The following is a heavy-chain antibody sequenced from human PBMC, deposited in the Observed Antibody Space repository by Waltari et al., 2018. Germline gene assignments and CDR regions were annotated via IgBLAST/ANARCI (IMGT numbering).Heavy chain of an antibody. Sequence: EVQLLESGGGLVQPGGSLRLSCAASGFTFSNYAMSWVRQAPGKGLEWVSAISGTGQSTYYADSVKGRFTLSRDNSKNTFYLQMNSLRAEDMAVYYCATRNKYCSRGSCSALWEAPFDFWGQGTLVTVS. CDR3: ATRNKYCSRGSCSALWEAPFDF. CDR1: GFTFSNYA. J-gene: IGHJ4*02. CDR2: ISGTGQST. V-gene: IGHV3-23*01. D-gene: IGHD2-15*01.